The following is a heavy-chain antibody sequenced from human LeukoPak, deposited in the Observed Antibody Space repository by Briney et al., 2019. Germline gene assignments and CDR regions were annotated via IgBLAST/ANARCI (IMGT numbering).Heavy chain of an antibody. CDR1: GGSFSNYA. CDR2: IVPVLGVA. J-gene: IGHJ5*01. Sequence: SVTVSYKASGGSFSNYAISWVRQAPGQGLEWLGRIVPVLGVAIYAQSLQGRVIITADRSTNTAYLELSSLRFEDSAVYFCARHSSRGHYYDFDFWGHGSLVTVSS. V-gene: IGHV1-69*04. CDR3: ARHSSRGHYYDFDF. D-gene: IGHD3-22*01.